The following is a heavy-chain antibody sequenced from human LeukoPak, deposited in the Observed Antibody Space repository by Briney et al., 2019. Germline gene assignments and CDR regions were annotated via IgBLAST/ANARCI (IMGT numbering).Heavy chain of an antibody. CDR3: VREDTPATANY. Sequence: PGGSLRLSCSASGFTFSSYAMHWVRQAPGKGLEYVSAISSNGGSTCYADSVKGRFTISRDNSKNTLYLQMNSLRAEDTAVYYCVREDTPATANYWGQGTLVTISS. CDR2: ISSNGGST. CDR1: GFTFSSYA. V-gene: IGHV3-64*04. J-gene: IGHJ4*02. D-gene: IGHD2-21*02.